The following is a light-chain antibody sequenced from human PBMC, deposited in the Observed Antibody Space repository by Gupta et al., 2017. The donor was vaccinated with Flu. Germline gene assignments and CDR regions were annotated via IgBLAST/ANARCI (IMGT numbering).Light chain of an antibody. V-gene: IGKV4-1*01. J-gene: IGKJ5*01. CDR1: QSGLYRSNNKNY. CDR3: QQYDSTPFT. Sequence: DIVMTQSPDSLAVSLGERATINCKSSQSGLYRSNNKNYLAWYQQKPGQPPKLLIYWASTRESGVPDRFSGSGSGTDFTLTISSLQAEDVAVYYCQQYDSTPFTFGQGTRVEIK. CDR2: WAS.